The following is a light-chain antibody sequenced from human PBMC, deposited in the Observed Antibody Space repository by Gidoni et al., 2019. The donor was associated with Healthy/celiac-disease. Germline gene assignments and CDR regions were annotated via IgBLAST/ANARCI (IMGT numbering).Light chain of an antibody. CDR1: QSISSW. Sequence: DIQMTQSPSTLSASVGDRVTITCRASQSISSWLAWYQQKPGKAPKLLFYKASSLESGVPSRFSGSGTGTEFTLTISSLQPDDFATYYCQQYNSYPYTXVQGTKLEIK. CDR3: QQYNSYPYT. V-gene: IGKV1-5*03. CDR2: KAS. J-gene: IGKJ2*01.